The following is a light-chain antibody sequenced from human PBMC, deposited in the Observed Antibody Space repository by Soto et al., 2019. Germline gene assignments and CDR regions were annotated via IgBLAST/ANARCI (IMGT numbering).Light chain of an antibody. Sequence: DIQMSQSPSTLSASVGDIVTITWRASQSISNWLAWYQQKPGKAPKVLIHTASSLEGGVPSRFSGSGSGTEFTLTISSLQTEDFATYYCQQNYSPPPITFGQGTRLEIK. CDR1: QSISNW. V-gene: IGKV1-5*03. CDR3: QQNYSPPPIT. J-gene: IGKJ5*01. CDR2: TAS.